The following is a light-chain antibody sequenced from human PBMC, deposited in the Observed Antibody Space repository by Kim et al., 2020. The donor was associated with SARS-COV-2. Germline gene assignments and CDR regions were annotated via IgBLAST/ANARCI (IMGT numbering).Light chain of an antibody. CDR1: QSISSW. Sequence: DIQMTQSPSTLSASVGDRVTITCRASQSISSWLAWYQQKPGKAPRLLIYKASSLESGVPSMFSGSGSGTEFTLTISSLQPDDFATYYCQQYNSYPYTFGQGTKLEI. V-gene: IGKV1-5*03. CDR2: KAS. J-gene: IGKJ2*01. CDR3: QQYNSYPYT.